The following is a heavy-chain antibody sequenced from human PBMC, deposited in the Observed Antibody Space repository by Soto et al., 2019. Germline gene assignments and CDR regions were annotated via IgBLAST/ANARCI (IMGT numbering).Heavy chain of an antibody. Sequence: GGSLRLSCAASGFTFSSYSMNWVRQAPGKGLEWVSSISSSSSYIYYADSVKGRFTISRDNAKNTLYVQMKSVRAEDTAVYYCAVDQGDGMDVWGQGTTVTVSS. CDR1: GFTFSSYS. CDR3: AVDQGDGMDV. CDR2: ISSSSSYI. J-gene: IGHJ6*02. V-gene: IGHV3-21*01. D-gene: IGHD3-16*01.